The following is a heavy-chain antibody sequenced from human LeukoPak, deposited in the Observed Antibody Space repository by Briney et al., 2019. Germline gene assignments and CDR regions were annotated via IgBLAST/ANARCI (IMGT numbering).Heavy chain of an antibody. D-gene: IGHD6-13*01. V-gene: IGHV7-4-1*02. Sequence: EASVKVSCEASGYTFTSYAMNWVRQAPGQGLEWMGWINANTGNPTYAQAFTGRFVFSLDTSVSTAYLEISSLQAEDTAVYYCARAPGIAEPDGYFMDVWGKGTTVTVSS. J-gene: IGHJ6*03. CDR1: GYTFTSYA. CDR2: INANTGNP. CDR3: ARAPGIAEPDGYFMDV.